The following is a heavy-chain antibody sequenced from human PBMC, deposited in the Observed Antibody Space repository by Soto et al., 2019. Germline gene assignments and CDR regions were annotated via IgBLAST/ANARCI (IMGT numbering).Heavy chain of an antibody. CDR1: GFTFSSYW. J-gene: IGHJ4*02. V-gene: IGHV3-74*01. D-gene: IGHD2-15*01. Sequence: EVQLVESGGGLVQPGESLRLSCAASGFTFSSYWMHWFRQAPGKGLGWVSRINSDGSSTSYAGSVKGRFTISRDNAKNTLYLQMNSLRAEDTAVYYCVRTSLVVAAATREDYWGQGTLVTVSS. CDR2: INSDGSST. CDR3: VRTSLVVAAATREDY.